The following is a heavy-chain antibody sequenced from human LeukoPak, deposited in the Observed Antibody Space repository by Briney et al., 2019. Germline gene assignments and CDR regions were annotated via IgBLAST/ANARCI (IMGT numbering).Heavy chain of an antibody. D-gene: IGHD6-6*01. CDR2: INHNGNVN. Sequence: GGSLRLSCAASGFTFSSYWMNWARQAPGKGLEWVASINHNGNVNYYVDSVKGRFTISRDNAKNSLYLQMNSLRAEDTALYHCARGGVSSSSIPYFDYWGQGTLVTVSS. CDR1: GFTFSSYW. V-gene: IGHV3-7*03. CDR3: ARGGVSSSSIPYFDY. J-gene: IGHJ4*02.